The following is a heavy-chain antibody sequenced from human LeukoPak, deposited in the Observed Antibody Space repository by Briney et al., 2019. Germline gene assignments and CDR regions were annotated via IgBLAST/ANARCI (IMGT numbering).Heavy chain of an antibody. D-gene: IGHD2-21*01. CDR2: INSDGSST. V-gene: IGHV3-74*01. Sequence: GGSLRLSCAASGFTFSSYWMHWVRQAPGKGLVWVSRINSDGSSTSYADSVKGRFTISRDNAKNTLYLQMNSLRAEDTAVYYCAADEAYCGGDCSYGMDVWGQGTTVTVSS. CDR3: AADEAYCGGDCSYGMDV. CDR1: GFTFSSYW. J-gene: IGHJ6*02.